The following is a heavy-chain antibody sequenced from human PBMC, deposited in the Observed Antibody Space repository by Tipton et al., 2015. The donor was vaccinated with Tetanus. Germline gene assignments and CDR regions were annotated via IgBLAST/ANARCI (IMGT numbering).Heavy chain of an antibody. D-gene: IGHD2-15*01. CDR1: GYTLTSYH. V-gene: IGHV1-46*03. CDR2: INPIGGST. CDR3: SRDPNVDVVVVEPYDAFDI. Sequence: QSGAEVKKPGASVKVSCKASGYTLTSYHMHWVRQAPGQGLEWMGIINPIGGSTSYAQKFQGRITMTGDTSTSTVYMDLNSLRSEDTAVYYCSRDPNVDVVVVEPYDAFDIWGQGTMVTVSS. J-gene: IGHJ3*02.